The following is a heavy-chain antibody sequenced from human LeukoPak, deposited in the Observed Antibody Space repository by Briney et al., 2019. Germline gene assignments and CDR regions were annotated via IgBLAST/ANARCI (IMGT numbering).Heavy chain of an antibody. Sequence: ASEKVSCKASGYTFTSYEINWVRQATGHGLEWMGWMNPDSGDTAYAQKFQGRITMTRSTSITTAYMELSSLRSEDTAVYYCGRGLGSYDSSELTWPMISLWGQGTQVTVSS. CDR1: GYTFTSYE. V-gene: IGHV1-8*01. D-gene: IGHD3-22*01. J-gene: IGHJ4*02. CDR2: MNPDSGDT. CDR3: GRGLGSYDSSELTWPMISL.